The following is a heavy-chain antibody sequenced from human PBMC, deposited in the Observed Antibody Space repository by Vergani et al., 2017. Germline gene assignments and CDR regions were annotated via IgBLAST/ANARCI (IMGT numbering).Heavy chain of an antibody. CDR2: MYHSGIT. J-gene: IGHJ4*02. CDR3: ARHLRGDSYGVFDY. Sequence: QVRLQESGPGLVKPSETLSLTCSVSGSSMSGYYWSWIRQPPGKELEWIGYMYHSGITNYNPSLETRVTISGDTSKNQFSLKLKSVTAAETAVYYCARHLRGDSYGVFDYWGQGRVVTVSS. V-gene: IGHV4-59*01. CDR1: GSSMSGYY. D-gene: IGHD5-18*01.